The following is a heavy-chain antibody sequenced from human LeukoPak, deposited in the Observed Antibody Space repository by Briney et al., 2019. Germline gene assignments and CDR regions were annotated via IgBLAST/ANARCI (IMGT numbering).Heavy chain of an antibody. D-gene: IGHD2-2*01. Sequence: NPGGSLRLSCAASGFTFSSYSMNWVRQAPGKGLEWVSSISSSSSYIYYADSVKGRFTISRDNAKNPLYLQMNSLRAEDTAVCYCAREKGYCSSTSCSNYWGQGTLVTVSS. J-gene: IGHJ4*02. CDR3: AREKGYCSSTSCSNY. CDR1: GFTFSSYS. V-gene: IGHV3-21*01. CDR2: ISSSSSYI.